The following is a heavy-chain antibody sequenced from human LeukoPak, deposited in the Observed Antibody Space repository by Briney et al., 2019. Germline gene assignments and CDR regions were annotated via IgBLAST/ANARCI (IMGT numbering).Heavy chain of an antibody. J-gene: IGHJ4*02. D-gene: IGHD4-17*01. Sequence: GGSLRLSCAATRFTFSTYTMYWVRQAPGKGLEWVSSISSSSSYIYYADSVKGRFTISSDNAKNSLYLQMNTLRAEDTAVYYCARERTTVTTFDYRGQGTLVTVSS. V-gene: IGHV3-21*01. CDR2: ISSSSSYI. CDR3: ARERTTVTTFDY. CDR1: RFTFSTYT.